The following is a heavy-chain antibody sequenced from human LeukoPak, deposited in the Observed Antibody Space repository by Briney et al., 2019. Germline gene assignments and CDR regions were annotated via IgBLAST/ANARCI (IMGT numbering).Heavy chain of an antibody. CDR2: IYYSGST. J-gene: IGHJ4*02. CDR1: GFSISSGDYY. D-gene: IGHD3-22*01. V-gene: IGHV4-30-4*01. CDR3: AREADYYDSSGYYYSPLYYFDY. Sequence: PSQTLSLTCTVSGFSISSGDYYWGWIRQPPGKGLEWIGYIYYSGSTYYNPSLKSRITISVDTSKNQFSLKLSSVTAPDTAVYYCAREADYYDSSGYYYSPLYYFDYWGQGTLVTVSS.